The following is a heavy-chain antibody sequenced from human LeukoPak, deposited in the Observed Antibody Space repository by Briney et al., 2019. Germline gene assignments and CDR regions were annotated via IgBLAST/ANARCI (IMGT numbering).Heavy chain of an antibody. V-gene: IGHV3-7*01. CDR1: GFTFSSTY. D-gene: IGHD3-10*01. CDR2: IKEDGSEK. J-gene: IGHJ3*02. Sequence: GGSLRLSCAASGFTFSSTYMSWVRQAPGKGLEWVANIKEDGSEKSYVDSVKGRFTISRDNAKSSLYLQMNSLRAEDTAVYYCARGPLLWFGDHAFDIWGQGTMVTVSS. CDR3: ARGPLLWFGDHAFDI.